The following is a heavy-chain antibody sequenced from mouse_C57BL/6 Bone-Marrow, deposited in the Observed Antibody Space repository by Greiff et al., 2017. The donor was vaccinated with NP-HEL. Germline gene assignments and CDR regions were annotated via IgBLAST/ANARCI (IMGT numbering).Heavy chain of an antibody. Sequence: EVMLVESGGDLVKPGGSLKLSCAASGFTFSSYGMSLVRQTPDKRLEWVATISSGGSYTYYPASVKGRFTISRDNAKNTLYLQMSSLKSEDTAMDYCARPGGAYWGQGTLVTVSA. CDR3: ARPGGAY. CDR1: GFTFSSYG. J-gene: IGHJ3*01. CDR2: ISSGGSYT. V-gene: IGHV5-6*02.